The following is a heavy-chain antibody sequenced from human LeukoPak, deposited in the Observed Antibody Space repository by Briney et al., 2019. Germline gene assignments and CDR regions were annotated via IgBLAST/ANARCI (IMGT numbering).Heavy chain of an antibody. CDR3: ARLPAYCSSTSCYYDY. D-gene: IGHD2-2*01. J-gene: IGHJ4*02. CDR1: GYTLTELS. V-gene: IGHV1-24*01. Sequence: ASVKVSCKVSGYTLTELSMHWVRQAPGKGLEWMGGFDPEDGETIYAQKFQGRVTMTEDTSTDTAYMELSSLRSEDTAVYYCARLPAYCSSTSCYYDYWGQGTLVTVSS. CDR2: FDPEDGET.